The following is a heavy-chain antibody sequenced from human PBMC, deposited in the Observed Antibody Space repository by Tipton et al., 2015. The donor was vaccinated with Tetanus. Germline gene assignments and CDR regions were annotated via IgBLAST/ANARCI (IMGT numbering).Heavy chain of an antibody. J-gene: IGHJ6*02. CDR1: GYSFTTYW. D-gene: IGHD1-7*01. CDR3: ARGRLGGTLGYYYYGMDV. CDR2: VIPVLGTT. Sequence: QLVQSGAEVKKPGASVKVSCKASGYSFTTYWVHWVRQAPGQGLEWMGGVIPVLGTTNSAQKFQGRVTITADASASTAYMELSGLRSEDTAIYYCARGRLGGTLGYYYYGMDVWGQGTKVIVSS. V-gene: IGHV1-69*13.